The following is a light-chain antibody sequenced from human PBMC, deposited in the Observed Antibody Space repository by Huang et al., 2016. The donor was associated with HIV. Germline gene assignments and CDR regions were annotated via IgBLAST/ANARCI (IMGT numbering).Light chain of an antibody. CDR3: QQYYSIPYT. CDR2: WAS. J-gene: IGKJ2*01. V-gene: IGKV4-1*01. Sequence: DIVMTQSPDSLAVSLGDRTTIKCKSSQSVLYNSGSKNDLAWYQQKPGQPPKLLIYWASTRESGVPDLFSGSGSGTDFTLTISSLQAEDVAVYYCQQYYSIPYTFGQGTTLEIK. CDR1: QSVLYNSGSKND.